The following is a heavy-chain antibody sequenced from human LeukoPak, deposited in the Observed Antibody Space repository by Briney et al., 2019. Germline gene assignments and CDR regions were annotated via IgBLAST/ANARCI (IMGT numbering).Heavy chain of an antibody. CDR2: INTNTGNP. D-gene: IGHD3-22*01. V-gene: IGHV7-4-1*02. CDR1: GDTFTSYA. J-gene: IGHJ4*02. CDR3: AREREVVIPYFDY. Sequence: ASVKVSWKASGDTFTSYAMNWGRQAPGQGLEWIGWINTNTGNPTYAQGFTGRFVFSLDTSVSTAYLQISSLKAEDTAVYYCAREREVVIPYFDYWGQGTLVTVSS.